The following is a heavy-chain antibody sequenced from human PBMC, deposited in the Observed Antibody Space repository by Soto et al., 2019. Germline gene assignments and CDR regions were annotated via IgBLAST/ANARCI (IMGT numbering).Heavy chain of an antibody. J-gene: IGHJ4*02. Sequence: QITLKESGPTLVKPTQTLTLTCTFSAFSLSTSGVGVGWIRQPPGKALEWLTFIYWDDDKRYSPSLKSRLTITKDTYKNHVVLTMTTMDPVDTSTYYCARLVAAGITYYFDSWGQGTLVTVSS. CDR3: ARLVAAGITYYFDS. CDR1: AFSLSTSGVG. D-gene: IGHD2-21*01. V-gene: IGHV2-5*02. CDR2: IYWDDDK.